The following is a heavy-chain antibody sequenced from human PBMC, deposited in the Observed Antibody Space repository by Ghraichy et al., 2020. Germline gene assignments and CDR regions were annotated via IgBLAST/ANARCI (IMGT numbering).Heavy chain of an antibody. CDR1: GYTFTSYG. V-gene: IGHV1-18*01. CDR3: ASDDYDINEHYYGMDV. CDR2: ISAYNGNT. Sequence: ASVKVSCKASGYTFTSYGISWVRQAPGQGLEWMGWISAYNGNTNYAQKLQGRVTMTTDPSTSTAYMELRSLGSDDTAVYYWASDDYDINEHYYGMDVWGQGTTVTVSS. J-gene: IGHJ6*02. D-gene: IGHD3-9*01.